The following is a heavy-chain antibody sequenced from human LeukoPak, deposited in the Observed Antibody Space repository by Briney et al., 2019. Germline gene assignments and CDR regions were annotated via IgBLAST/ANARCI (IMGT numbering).Heavy chain of an antibody. Sequence: GESLKISCKGSGYSFTNYWISRVRQMPGKGLEWMGRIDPSDSYTNYSPSFQGHVTISADKSISTAYLQWSSLKASDTAMYYCARGDDYNPLDYWGQGTLVTVSS. CDR2: IDPSDSYT. CDR3: ARGDDYNPLDY. J-gene: IGHJ4*02. D-gene: IGHD5-24*01. V-gene: IGHV5-10-1*01. CDR1: GYSFTNYW.